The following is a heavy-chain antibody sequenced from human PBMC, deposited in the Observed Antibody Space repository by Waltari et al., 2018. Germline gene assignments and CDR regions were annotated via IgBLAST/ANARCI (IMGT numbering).Heavy chain of an antibody. J-gene: IGHJ4*02. V-gene: IGHV3-74*01. Sequence: EVQLVESGGGLVQPGGSLRLSCAASGFTFSRHWMHWVRQAPGEGLVVGSRINNDETTTNYVDSVKGRFTIARDNAKNTLFLQMNGLRAEDTAVYYCARDRLFDRADYHPMFDYWGRGTLVTVSS. CDR1: GFTFSRHW. CDR2: INNDETTT. D-gene: IGHD3-16*01. CDR3: ARDRLFDRADYHPMFDY.